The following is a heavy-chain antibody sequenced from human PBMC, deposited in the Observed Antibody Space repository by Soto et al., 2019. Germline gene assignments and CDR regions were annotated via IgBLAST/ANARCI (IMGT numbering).Heavy chain of an antibody. CDR2: IYFTGST. CDR1: GGAFSSGTYY. CDR3: TRGPPRVQWFDP. J-gene: IGHJ5*02. Sequence: PXATLALTFTVCGGAFSSGTYYWSWIRQPPGKGLEWIGHIYFTGSTNYNPSLKSRVTMSLDTSRNQFSLKLSSVTAADTAVYYCTRGPPRVQWFDPWGLGTLVTVSS. V-gene: IGHV4-61*01.